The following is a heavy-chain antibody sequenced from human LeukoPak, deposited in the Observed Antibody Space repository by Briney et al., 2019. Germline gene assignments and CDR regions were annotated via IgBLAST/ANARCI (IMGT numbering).Heavy chain of an antibody. CDR3: ARVLSYQLPKRRNWYFDL. V-gene: IGHV4-34*01. CDR2: INHSGST. CDR1: GGSFSGYY. J-gene: IGHJ2*01. Sequence: SETLSLTCAVYGGSFSGYYWSWLRQPPGKGLEWIGEINHSGSTNYNPSLKSRVTISVDTSKNQFSLKLSSVTAADTAVYYCARVLSYQLPKRRNWYFDLWGRGTLVTVSS. D-gene: IGHD2-2*01.